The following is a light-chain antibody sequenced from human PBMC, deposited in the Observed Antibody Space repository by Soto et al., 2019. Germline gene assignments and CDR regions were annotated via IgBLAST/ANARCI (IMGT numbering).Light chain of an antibody. CDR1: QSISSW. CDR2: KAS. Sequence: IQMTQSPSTLSGSVGDRVTITCRASQSISSWLAWYQQKPGKAPKLLIYKASSLESGVPSRFSGSGSGTEFTLTISSLQPDDFATYYCQQYNSYSRWTFGQGTNVDI. V-gene: IGKV1-5*03. J-gene: IGKJ1*01. CDR3: QQYNSYSRWT.